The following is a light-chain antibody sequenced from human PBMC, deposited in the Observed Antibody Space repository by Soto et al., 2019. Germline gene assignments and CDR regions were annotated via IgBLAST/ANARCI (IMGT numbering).Light chain of an antibody. Sequence: DIVLTQSPGTLSLSPGDRATLSCRASQSVSTSYLAWYQQKPGQAPRLLIYGASSRATGIPDRFSGSGSGTDFTLTISRLEPEDFAVYYCQQFRTFGQGTKVDIK. CDR2: GAS. J-gene: IGKJ1*01. CDR3: QQFRT. CDR1: QSVSTSY. V-gene: IGKV3-20*01.